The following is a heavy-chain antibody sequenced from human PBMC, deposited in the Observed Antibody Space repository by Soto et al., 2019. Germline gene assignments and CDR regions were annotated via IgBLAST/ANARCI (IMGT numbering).Heavy chain of an antibody. J-gene: IGHJ6*02. V-gene: IGHV3-43*01. CDR2: ISWDGGST. CDR3: AKDLRPIRTYSSSRRYYYYGMDV. Sequence: QRLSCAGSGFTFYAYTMHWVLQAPGKGLEWVSLISWDGGSTYYADSVKGRFTISRDNSKNSLYPQMNSLRTEDTALYYCAKDLRPIRTYSSSRRYYYYGMDVWGQGITVTVSS. CDR1: GFTFYAYT. D-gene: IGHD6-13*01.